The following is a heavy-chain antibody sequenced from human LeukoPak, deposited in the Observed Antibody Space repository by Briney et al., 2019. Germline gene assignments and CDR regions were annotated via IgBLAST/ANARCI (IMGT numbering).Heavy chain of an antibody. V-gene: IGHV3-74*01. CDR2: VDPDGTTT. CDR1: GFTLSNYW. Sequence: PGGSLRLSCAASGFTLSNYWMHWVRQAPGEGLVWVSCVDPDGTTTNYADSVTGRLTTSRDNAKNTLYLQMNSLRAEDTALYYCTRVQAGRSGLMDVWGRGTTVTVSS. D-gene: IGHD2-8*02. J-gene: IGHJ6*01. CDR3: TRVQAGRSGLMDV.